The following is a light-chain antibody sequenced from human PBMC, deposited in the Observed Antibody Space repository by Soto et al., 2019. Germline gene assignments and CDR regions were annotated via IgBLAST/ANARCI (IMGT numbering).Light chain of an antibody. CDR1: QSVSNN. V-gene: IGKV3-20*01. Sequence: EIVMTQSPATLSVSPGERVTLSCRASQSVSNNLAWYQQKPGQAPRLLIYAASSRATGIPDRFSGGGSGTDFTLTISRLEPEDFAVYYCQQCGSSPWTFGQGTKVDIK. CDR3: QQCGSSPWT. CDR2: AAS. J-gene: IGKJ1*01.